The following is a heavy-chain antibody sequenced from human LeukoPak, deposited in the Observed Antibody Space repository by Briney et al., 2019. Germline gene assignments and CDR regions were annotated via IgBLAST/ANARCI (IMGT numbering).Heavy chain of an antibody. CDR2: IYYNGDA. J-gene: IGHJ5*02. CDR3: ACHYPPWGENWFDP. D-gene: IGHD3-16*01. CDR1: GGSISNSGHY. Sequence: SETLSLTCIVSGGSISNSGHYWGWIRQPPGKGLEWIGTIYYNGDAYYNPSFESRVTISVDTSKSQFSLKLSSVTAADTAIYCACHYPPWGENWFDPWGQGTLVTVSS. V-gene: IGHV4-39*01.